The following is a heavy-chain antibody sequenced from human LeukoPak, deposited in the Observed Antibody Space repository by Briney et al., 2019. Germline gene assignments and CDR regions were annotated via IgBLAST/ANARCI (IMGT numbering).Heavy chain of an antibody. J-gene: IGHJ4*02. V-gene: IGHV4-4*07. D-gene: IGHD5-12*01. Sequence: PSETLSLTCTVSGGSISSYYWSWIRQPAGKGLEWIGRIYTSGSTNYNPSLKRRVTMSVDTSKNQFSLKLSSVTTADTAVYYCARDPRSGYDLLDDYWGQGTLVTVSS. CDR3: ARDPRSGYDLLDDY. CDR1: GGSISSYY. CDR2: IYTSGST.